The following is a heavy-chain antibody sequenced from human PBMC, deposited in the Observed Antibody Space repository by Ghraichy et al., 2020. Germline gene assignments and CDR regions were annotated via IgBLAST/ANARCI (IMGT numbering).Heavy chain of an antibody. V-gene: IGHV3-48*02. CDR3: ARASSVVRFYYYDAMDV. J-gene: IGHJ6*02. CDR2: ITSSSRTT. D-gene: IGHD4-23*01. CDR1: GFIFSSYS. Sequence: GGSLRLSCVGSGFIFSSYSMNWVRQSPGKGLEWDSYITSSSRTTSYADSVKGRFTISRDNAQNSLYLQMTSLRDEDTAVYYCARASSVVRFYYYDAMDVWGQGTTVTVSS.